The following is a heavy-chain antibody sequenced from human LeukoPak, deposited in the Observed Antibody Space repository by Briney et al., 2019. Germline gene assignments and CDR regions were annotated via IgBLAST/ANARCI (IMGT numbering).Heavy chain of an antibody. CDR1: GYTFTSYG. CDR2: ISAYNGNT. CDR3: ARDRAAMVTAWFDP. D-gene: IGHD5-18*01. V-gene: IGHV1-18*01. Sequence: ASVKVSFKASGYTFTSYGIRWVRPAPGQGREWMGWISAYNGNTNYAQKLQGRVTMTTHKSTSTAYMELRSRRSDDTAVYYCARDRAAMVTAWFDPWGQGTLVTVSS. J-gene: IGHJ5*02.